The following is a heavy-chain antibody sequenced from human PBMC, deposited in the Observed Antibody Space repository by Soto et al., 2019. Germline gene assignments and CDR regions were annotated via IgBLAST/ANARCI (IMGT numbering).Heavy chain of an antibody. CDR3: AKEQFVGGSWFDY. D-gene: IGHD2-15*01. CDR1: GFTFSSYG. V-gene: IGHV3-30*18. J-gene: IGHJ4*02. CDR2: ISYDGSNK. Sequence: GGSLRLSCAASGFTFSSYGMHWVRQAPGKGLEWVAVISYDGSNKYYADSVKGRFTISRDNSKNTLYLQMNSLRAEDTAVYYCAKEQFVGGSWFDYWGQGTLVTVSS.